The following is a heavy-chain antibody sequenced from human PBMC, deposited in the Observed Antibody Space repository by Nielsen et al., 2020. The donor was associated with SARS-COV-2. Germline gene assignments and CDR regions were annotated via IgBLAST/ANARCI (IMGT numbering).Heavy chain of an antibody. CDR3: AKAFRSSDWVRAATDI. CDR1: GFMFSTYA. V-gene: IGHV3-23*01. J-gene: IGHJ4*02. Sequence: GGSLRLSCAASGFMFSTYAMSWVRQAPGKGLEWVSGIIGSGGRTHYADSVEGRFIISRDNSKNTLYLQMNSLRAEDTAVYYCAKAFRSSDWVRAATDIWDQGTLVTVSS. CDR2: IIGSGGRT. D-gene: IGHD6-25*01.